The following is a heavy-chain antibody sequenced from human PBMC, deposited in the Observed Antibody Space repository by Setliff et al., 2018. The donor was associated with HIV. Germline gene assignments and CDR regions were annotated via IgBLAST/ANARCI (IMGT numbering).Heavy chain of an antibody. CDR1: GFIFSTYA. V-gene: IGHV3-30*07. Sequence: GGSLRLSCAASGFIFSTYAMHWVRQAPGKGREWVAVISYDGGTVDYAASVKGRFTFSVAXSGNTLHLQMNSLQTAHTALYYCTTXXXXXPWHAAFDIWGXGTMVTVSS. J-gene: IGHJ3*02. CDR2: ISYDGGTV. CDR3: TTXXXXXPWHAAFDI.